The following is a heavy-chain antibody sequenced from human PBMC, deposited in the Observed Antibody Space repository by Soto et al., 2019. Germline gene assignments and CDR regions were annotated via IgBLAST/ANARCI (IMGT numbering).Heavy chain of an antibody. CDR2: ISGNSGST. Sequence: EVQLLESGGGLVQPGGSLRLSCAASGFSFSTYAMTWVRQAPGKGLEWVSGISGNSGSTYYADSVKGRFTVSRDNSKNTVYLQMNSLRGDDTAVYYCAKVSVVVVAAGDWFDPWGQGTLFTVSS. J-gene: IGHJ5*02. D-gene: IGHD2-15*01. V-gene: IGHV3-23*01. CDR1: GFSFSTYA. CDR3: AKVSVVVVAAGDWFDP.